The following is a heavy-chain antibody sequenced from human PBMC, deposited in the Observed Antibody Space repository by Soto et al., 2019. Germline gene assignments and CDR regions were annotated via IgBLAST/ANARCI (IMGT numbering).Heavy chain of an antibody. CDR1: GFIFNSHT. CDR2: IGSTGRDT. D-gene: IGHD3-16*01. J-gene: IGHJ6*02. V-gene: IGHV3-21*06. Sequence: EVHLVESGGGLVKPGESLRLSCGASGFIFNSHTMTWVRQVTGKGLEWVSSIGSTGRDTYYPDSLKGRLTISRDNAKNSLYLQMDSLRAEDTAVYYCLKGGWGHGLDVWGQGTTVTVSS. CDR3: LKGGWGHGLDV.